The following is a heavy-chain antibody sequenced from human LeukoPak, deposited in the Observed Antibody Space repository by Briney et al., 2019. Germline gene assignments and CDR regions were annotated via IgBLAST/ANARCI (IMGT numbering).Heavy chain of an antibody. CDR3: ARGTAARTCNFDY. Sequence: PSQTLSLTCTVSGGSISSGDYYWSWIRQPPGKGLEWIGYIYYSGSTYYDPSLKSRVTISVDTSKNQFSLKLSSVTAADTAVYYCARGTAARTCNFDYWGQGTLVTVSS. V-gene: IGHV4-30-4*08. D-gene: IGHD6-6*01. CDR2: IYYSGST. J-gene: IGHJ4*02. CDR1: GGSISSGDYY.